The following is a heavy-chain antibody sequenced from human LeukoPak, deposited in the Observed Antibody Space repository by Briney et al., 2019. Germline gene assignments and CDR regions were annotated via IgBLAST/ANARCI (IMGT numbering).Heavy chain of an antibody. J-gene: IGHJ4*02. CDR3: AREVEVSTVIAFYDC. CDR2: TYYRSKWYN. D-gene: IGHD3-22*01. CDR1: GDSVSSNSAA. Sequence: SQTLSLTCAISGDSVSSNSAAWNWIRQSPSRGLEWLGRTYYRSKWYNNCAVSVKSRITINPDTSKNQFSLQLNSVTPEDTAVYYCAREVEVSTVIAFYDCWGQGTLVTVSS. V-gene: IGHV6-1*01.